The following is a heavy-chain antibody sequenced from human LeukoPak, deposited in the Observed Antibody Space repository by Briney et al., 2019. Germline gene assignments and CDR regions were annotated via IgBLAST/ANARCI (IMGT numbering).Heavy chain of an antibody. CDR2: IYSGGST. CDR1: GFTVSSNY. V-gene: IGHV3-66*02. D-gene: IGHD2-2*01. J-gene: IGHJ5*02. CDR3: AKYQLLYNWFDP. Sequence: PGGSLRLSCAASGFTVSSNYMSWVRQAPGKGLGWVSVIYSGGSTYYADSVKGRFTISRDNSKNTLYLQMNSLRAEDTAVYYCAKYQLLYNWFDPWGQGTLVTVSS.